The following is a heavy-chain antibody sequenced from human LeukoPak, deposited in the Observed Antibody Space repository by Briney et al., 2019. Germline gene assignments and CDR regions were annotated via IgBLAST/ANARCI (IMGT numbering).Heavy chain of an antibody. CDR2: INHSGST. CDR1: GFIFSNAW. Sequence: PGGSLRLSCAASGFIFSNAWMNWVRQPPGKGLEWIGEINHSGSTNYNPSLKSRVTISVDTSKNQFSLKLSSVTAADTAVYYCARGYNWFDPWGQGTLVTVSS. V-gene: IGHV4-34*01. J-gene: IGHJ5*02. CDR3: ARGYNWFDP.